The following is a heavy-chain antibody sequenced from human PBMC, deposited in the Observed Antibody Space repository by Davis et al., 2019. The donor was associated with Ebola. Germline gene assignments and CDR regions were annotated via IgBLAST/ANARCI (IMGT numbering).Heavy chain of an antibody. D-gene: IGHD4-17*01. J-gene: IGHJ4*02. CDR2: IIPIFGTA. CDR3: ARVPRRGDYAMAVDY. Sequence: SVKVSCKASGGTFSSYAISWVRQAPGQGLEWMGGIIPIFGTANYAQKFQGRVTITADKSTSTAYMELSSLRSEDTAVYYCARVPRRGDYAMAVDYWGQGTLVTVSS. CDR1: GGTFSSYA. V-gene: IGHV1-69*06.